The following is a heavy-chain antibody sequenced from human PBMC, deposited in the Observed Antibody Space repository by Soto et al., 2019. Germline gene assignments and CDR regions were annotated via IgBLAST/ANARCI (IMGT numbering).Heavy chain of an antibody. CDR1: GDSVSSNSAA. CDR3: ARGLGEWFGELLRNWFDP. D-gene: IGHD3-10*01. J-gene: IGHJ5*02. Sequence: PSQTLSLTCAISGDSVSSNSAAWNWIRQSPSRGLEWLGRTYYRSKWYNDYAVSVKSRITINPDTSKNQFSLQLNSVTPEDTAVYYCARGLGEWFGELLRNWFDPWGQGTLVTVSS. CDR2: TYYRSKWYN. V-gene: IGHV6-1*01.